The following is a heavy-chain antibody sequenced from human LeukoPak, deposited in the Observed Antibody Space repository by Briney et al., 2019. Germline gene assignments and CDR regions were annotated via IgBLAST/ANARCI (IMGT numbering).Heavy chain of an antibody. V-gene: IGHV3-30*03. J-gene: IGHJ4*02. Sequence: GGSLRLSCAASGFTFTHYGMHWVRQAPGKGLEWVAVVSYDGSTKYYADSVKGRFTISRDNSKNTLYLQMNSLRGEDTAVYYCARDWSRFGELLYYWGQGTLVTVSS. CDR3: ARDWSRFGELLYY. CDR1: GFTFTHYG. CDR2: VSYDGSTK. D-gene: IGHD3-10*01.